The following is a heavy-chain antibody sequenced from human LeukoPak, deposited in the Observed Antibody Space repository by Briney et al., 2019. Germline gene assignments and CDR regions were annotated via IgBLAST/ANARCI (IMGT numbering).Heavy chain of an antibody. D-gene: IGHD3-10*01. CDR1: GDSIRSYY. Sequence: SETLSLTCSVSGDSIRSYYWSWIRQPAGKGLEWIGRIYYSGSTYYNPSLKSRVTISVDTSKNQFSLKLSSVTAADTAVYYCARANMVRGDPYFDYWGQGTLVTVSS. CDR2: IYYSGST. J-gene: IGHJ4*02. CDR3: ARANMVRGDPYFDY. V-gene: IGHV4-59*05.